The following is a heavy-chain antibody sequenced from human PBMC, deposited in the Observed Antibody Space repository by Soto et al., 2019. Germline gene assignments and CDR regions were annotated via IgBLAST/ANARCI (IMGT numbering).Heavy chain of an antibody. Sequence: SETLSLTCTVSGGSISSSSYYWGWIRQPPGKGLEWIGSIYYSGSTYYNPSLKSRVTISVDTSKNQFSLKLSSVTAADTAVYYCARLLVFRWFGPWGQGTLVTVSS. CDR2: IYYSGST. V-gene: IGHV4-39*07. J-gene: IGHJ5*02. D-gene: IGHD2-8*02. CDR3: ARLLVFRWFGP. CDR1: GGSISSSSYY.